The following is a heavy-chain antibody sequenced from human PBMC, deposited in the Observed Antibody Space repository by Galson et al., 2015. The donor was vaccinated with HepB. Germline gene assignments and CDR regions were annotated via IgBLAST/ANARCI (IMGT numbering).Heavy chain of an antibody. V-gene: IGHV1-3*01. Sequence: SVKVSCKASGYTFTSYAMHWVRQAPGQRLEWMGWINAGNGNTKYSQKFQGRVTITRDTSASTAYMELSSLRSEDTAVYYCARGVVYSSSWPYYYYYYMDVWGQGTMVTVSS. J-gene: IGHJ6*03. CDR2: INAGNGNT. CDR1: GYTFTSYA. CDR3: ARGVVYSSSWPYYYYYYMDV. D-gene: IGHD6-13*01.